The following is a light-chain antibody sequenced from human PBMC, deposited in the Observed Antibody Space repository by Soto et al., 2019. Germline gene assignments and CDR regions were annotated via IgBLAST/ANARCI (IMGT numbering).Light chain of an antibody. CDR2: GAS. Sequence: AIQVTQSPSSLSASVGDRVTITCRASQGIRNDLGWYQQKPGKAPKLLIHGASSLQSGVPSRFRGRASGTEFTLTISSRQPEDLATYYCLQDHSYPWTFGQGTKVEI. J-gene: IGKJ1*01. CDR1: QGIRND. V-gene: IGKV1-6*01. CDR3: LQDHSYPWT.